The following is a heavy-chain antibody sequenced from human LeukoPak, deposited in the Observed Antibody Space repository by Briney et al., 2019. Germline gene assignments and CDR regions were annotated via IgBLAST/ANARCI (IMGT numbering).Heavy chain of an antibody. CDR1: GYTFTSYY. Sequence: ASVKVSCKASGYTFTSYYIHWVRQAPGQGLEWMGLINPSGGSTNYAQKFQGRVTMTTDTSTSTAYMELRSLRSDDTAVYYCARVSDSGWLLGTLDIWGQGTMVTVSS. D-gene: IGHD6-19*01. V-gene: IGHV1-46*01. CDR2: INPSGGST. J-gene: IGHJ3*02. CDR3: ARVSDSGWLLGTLDI.